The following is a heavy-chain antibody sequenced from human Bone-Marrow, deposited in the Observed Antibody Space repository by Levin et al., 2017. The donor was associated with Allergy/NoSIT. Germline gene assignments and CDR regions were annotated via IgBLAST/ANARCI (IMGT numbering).Heavy chain of an antibody. D-gene: IGHD1-14*01. CDR3: ARDLTRAVGSFDY. CDR2: IWYDGSNK. Sequence: GGSLRLSCAASGFTFSSYGMHWVRQAPGKGLEWVAVIWYDGSNKYYADSVKGRFTISRDNSKNTLYLQMNSLRAEDTAVYYCARDLTRAVGSFDYWGQGTLVTVSS. V-gene: IGHV3-33*01. J-gene: IGHJ4*02. CDR1: GFTFSSYG.